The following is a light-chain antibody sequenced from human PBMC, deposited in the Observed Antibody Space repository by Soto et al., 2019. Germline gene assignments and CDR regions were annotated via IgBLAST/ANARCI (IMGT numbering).Light chain of an antibody. CDR2: AAS. V-gene: IGKV1D-8*02. J-gene: IGKJ5*01. Sequence: ASRMTQCPSSLSASTVYRVTISGLMSQGISSYLAWYQQKPGKAPELLIYAASTLQSGVPSRFSGSGSGTDFTLTISCLQSEDFATYYCQQYYSFPITFGQGTRLEIK. CDR3: QQYYSFPIT. CDR1: QGISSY.